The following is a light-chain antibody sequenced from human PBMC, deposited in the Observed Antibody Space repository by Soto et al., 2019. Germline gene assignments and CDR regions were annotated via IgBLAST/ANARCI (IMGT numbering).Light chain of an antibody. V-gene: IGKV3-15*01. CDR3: QQYNDWSVT. Sequence: EIVMTQSPATLSVSPGERATLSCRARQSVSSNLAWYQQKPGQAPRLLIYGASTRATDIPARFSGSGSGTEFTLTISSLQSEDFAVYYCQQYNDWSVTFGQGTKV. J-gene: IGKJ1*01. CDR2: GAS. CDR1: QSVSSN.